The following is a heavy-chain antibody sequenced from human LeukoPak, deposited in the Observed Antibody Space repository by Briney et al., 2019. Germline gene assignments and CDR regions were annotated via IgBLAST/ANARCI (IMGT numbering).Heavy chain of an antibody. D-gene: IGHD4-17*01. CDR1: GCSIGSGRYY. V-gene: IGHV4-39*01. Sequence: PSETLSLTFRVSGCSIGSGRYYGAWIRQPPGKGLGRIASIYNTWSTSYNPALKSRLIMSVDASKNQFSLRLSSVTAADTAVYYCARLCQVTTCAKFEHWGQGILVTVSS. CDR3: ARLCQVTTCAKFEH. J-gene: IGHJ4*02. CDR2: IYNTWST.